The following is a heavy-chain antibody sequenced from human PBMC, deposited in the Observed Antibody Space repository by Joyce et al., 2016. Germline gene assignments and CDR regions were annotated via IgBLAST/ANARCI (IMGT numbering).Heavy chain of an antibody. D-gene: IGHD5-18*01. V-gene: IGHV4-59*08. J-gene: IGHJ4*02. Sequence: QVQLQESGPGLVKPSETLSLTCTVSGGSISSYYWSWVRQPPGKGLEWIGYIYYSGSTNYNPSLKSRVTISVETSKNQCSRKLSSVTAADTAVYYCARRTTYSYGSHFDYWGQGTLVTVSS. CDR1: GGSISSYY. CDR3: ARRTTYSYGSHFDY. CDR2: IYYSGST.